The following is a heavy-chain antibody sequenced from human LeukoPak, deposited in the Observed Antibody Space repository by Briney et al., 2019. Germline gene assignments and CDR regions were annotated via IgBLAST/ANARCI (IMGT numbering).Heavy chain of an antibody. CDR2: ITWDGGST. D-gene: IGHD3-22*01. V-gene: IGHV3-43*01. CDR3: AKGSYYYDGSGYPVY. J-gene: IGHJ4*02. CDR1: GFTFDDYT. Sequence: GGSLRLSCAASGFTFDDYTMHWVRQAPGKGLEWVSLITWDGGSTYYADSVKGRFTISRDNNKNSLYLQMNSLRTEDTALYYCAKGSYYYDGSGYPVYWGQGTLVTVSS.